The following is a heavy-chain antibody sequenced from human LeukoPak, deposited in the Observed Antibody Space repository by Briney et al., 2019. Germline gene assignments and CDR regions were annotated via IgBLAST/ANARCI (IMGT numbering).Heavy chain of an antibody. CDR3: ARWYSSGWAFDY. CDR2: IYYGGST. D-gene: IGHD6-19*01. V-gene: IGHV4-39*01. J-gene: IGHJ4*02. Sequence: SETLSLTCTVSGGSISSRSYYWGWIRQPPGKGLEWIGSIYYGGSTYYNPSLKSRVTISVDTSKNQFSLKLSSVTAADTAVYYCARWYSSGWAFDYWGQGTLVTVSS. CDR1: GGSISSRSYY.